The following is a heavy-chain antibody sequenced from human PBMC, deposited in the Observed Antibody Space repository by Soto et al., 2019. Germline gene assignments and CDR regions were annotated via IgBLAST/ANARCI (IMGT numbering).Heavy chain of an antibody. D-gene: IGHD3-10*01. J-gene: IGHJ6*02. CDR2: IYPGDSAT. V-gene: IGHV5-51*04. CDR3: AREVYGYGFYYYGMDV. Sequence: GESLQIYCKGSGYSFTSYWIGWVRQMPGKDPEWTAIIYPGDSATRYSPSFHSQVTISAHKPISTPYLQWISLKASATAMYYCAREVYGYGFYYYGMDVWGQGTTVTVSS. CDR1: GYSFTSYW.